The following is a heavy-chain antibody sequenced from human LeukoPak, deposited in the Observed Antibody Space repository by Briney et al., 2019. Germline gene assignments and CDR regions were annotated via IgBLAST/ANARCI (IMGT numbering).Heavy chain of an antibody. CDR3: ARAEGATTIDY. J-gene: IGHJ4*02. CDR1: GGSISSSSYY. Sequence: SETLSLTCTVSGGSISSSSYYWGWIRQPPGKGLEWIGNIGNINYSGRTYYNPSLKSRVTISVDTSMNQFSLRLSSVTAADTAVYYCARAEGATTIDYWGQGTLVTVSS. CDR2: IGNINYSGRT. D-gene: IGHD1-26*01. V-gene: IGHV4-39*07.